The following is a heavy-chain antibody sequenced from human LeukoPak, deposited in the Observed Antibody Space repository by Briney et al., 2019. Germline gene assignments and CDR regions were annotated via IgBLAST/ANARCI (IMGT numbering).Heavy chain of an antibody. V-gene: IGHV4-39*01. CDR2: IYYSGST. CDR3: ARHRGYCSSTSCSDAFDI. D-gene: IGHD2-2*01. J-gene: IGHJ3*02. Sequence: SETLALTCTVSGGSISSSSYYWGWIRQPPGKGLEWIGSIYYSGSTYYNPSLKSRVTISVDTSKNQFSLKLSSVTAADTAVYYCARHRGYCSSTSCSDAFDIWGQGTMVTVSS. CDR1: GGSISSSSYY.